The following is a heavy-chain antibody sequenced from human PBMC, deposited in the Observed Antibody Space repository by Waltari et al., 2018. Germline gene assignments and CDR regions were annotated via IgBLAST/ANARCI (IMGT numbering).Heavy chain of an antibody. Sequence: QLQLQESGPGLVKPSETLSLTCTVSGGSLTSSSPSWGWIRQPPGTGLEGIATVDYTGTNYYNPSLKSRVTVSVDTSKNQFSLKLSSVSAADTAVYYCARHLSGSGTYNSPVTLFDYWGQGTLVTVSS. D-gene: IGHD3-10*01. CDR3: ARHLSGSGTYNSPVTLFDY. V-gene: IGHV4-39*01. J-gene: IGHJ4*02. CDR1: GGSLTSSSPS. CDR2: VDYTGTN.